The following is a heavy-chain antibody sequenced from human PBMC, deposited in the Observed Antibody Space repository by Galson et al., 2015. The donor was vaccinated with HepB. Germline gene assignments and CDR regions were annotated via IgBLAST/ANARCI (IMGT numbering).Heavy chain of an antibody. CDR1: GYTFIRYG. CDR3: ARVPRGCSWFDP. D-gene: IGHD2-15*01. J-gene: IGHJ5*02. CDR2: ISAYSDDT. Sequence: SVKVSCKASGYTFIRYGISWVRQAPGQGLEWMGWISAYSDDTNYAQKFQDRVTMTIDASTSTAYMELRSLGSDDTAVYYCARVPRGCSWFDPWGQGTLVTVSS. V-gene: IGHV1-18*01.